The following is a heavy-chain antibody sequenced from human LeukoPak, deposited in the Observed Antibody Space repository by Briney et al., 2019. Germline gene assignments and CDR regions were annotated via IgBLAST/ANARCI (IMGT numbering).Heavy chain of an antibody. Sequence: SDTLSLTCTVSGGSISSYYWSWIRQPAGKGLEWIGRIYTTGITNYNPSLKSRVTMSVDTSKNQFSLKLTSVTAADTAVYYCARDGYYYDSSGYYFWGQGTLVTVSS. CDR3: ARDGYYYDSSGYYF. J-gene: IGHJ4*02. V-gene: IGHV4-4*07. CDR1: GGSISSYY. D-gene: IGHD3-22*01. CDR2: IYTTGIT.